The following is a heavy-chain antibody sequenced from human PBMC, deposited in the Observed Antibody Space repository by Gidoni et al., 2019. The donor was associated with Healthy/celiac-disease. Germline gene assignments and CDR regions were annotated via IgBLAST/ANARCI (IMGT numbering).Heavy chain of an antibody. V-gene: IGHV3-23*01. J-gene: IGHJ4*02. D-gene: IGHD6-6*01. CDR1: GFTFSSYA. CDR3: ANQIGDLAARPDY. CDR2: ISGSGGST. Sequence: EVQLLVSGGGLVQPGGSLRLSCAASGFTFSSYAMSWVRQAPGKGLGWVSAISGSGGSTYYADSVKGRFTISRDNSKNTLYLQMNSLRAEDTAVYYCANQIGDLAARPDYWGQGTLVTVSS.